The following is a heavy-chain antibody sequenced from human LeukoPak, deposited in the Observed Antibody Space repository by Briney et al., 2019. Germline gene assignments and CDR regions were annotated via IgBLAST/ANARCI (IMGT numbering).Heavy chain of an antibody. CDR2: ISSSGSTI. CDR1: GFTFSSYS. J-gene: IGHJ6*04. CDR3: AELGITMIGGV. Sequence: GGSLRLSCAASGFTFSSYSMNWVRQAPGKGLEWVSYISSSGSTIYYADSVKGRFTISRNNAKNSLYLQMNSLRAEDTAVYYCAELGITMIGGVWGKGTTVTISS. V-gene: IGHV3-48*04. D-gene: IGHD3-10*02.